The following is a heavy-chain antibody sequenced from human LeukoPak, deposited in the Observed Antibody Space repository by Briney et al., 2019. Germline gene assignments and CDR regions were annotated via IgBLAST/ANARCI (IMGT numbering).Heavy chain of an antibody. D-gene: IGHD3-9*01. V-gene: IGHV4-30-2*01. CDR3: ASTKRRYYDILTGYMGFDY. Sequence: PSQTLSLTCAVSGGSISSGGYSRSWIRQPPGKGLEWIGYIYRSGSTYYNPSLKSRVTISVDRSKNQFSLKLSSVTAADTAVYYCASTKRRYYDILTGYMGFDYWGQGTLVTVSS. CDR1: GGSISSGGYS. CDR2: IYRSGST. J-gene: IGHJ4*02.